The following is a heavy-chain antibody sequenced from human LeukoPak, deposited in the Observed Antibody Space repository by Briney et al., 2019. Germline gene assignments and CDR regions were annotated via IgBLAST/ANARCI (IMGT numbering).Heavy chain of an antibody. V-gene: IGHV4-61*01. CDR2: IYYSGST. Sequence: SETLSLTCAVSGASIGSGPYFWSWIRQPPGKGLEWIGYIYYSGSTNYNPSLKSRVTISVDTSKNQFSLKLSSVTAADTAVYYCASLMNYYDSSGYYGEYFQHWGQGTLVTVSS. CDR3: ASLMNYYDSSGYYGEYFQH. J-gene: IGHJ1*01. CDR1: GASIGSGPYF. D-gene: IGHD3-22*01.